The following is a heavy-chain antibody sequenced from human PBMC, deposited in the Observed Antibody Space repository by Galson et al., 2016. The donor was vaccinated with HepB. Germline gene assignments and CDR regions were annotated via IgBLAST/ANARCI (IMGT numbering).Heavy chain of an antibody. D-gene: IGHD2-8*02. CDR3: ARDCTGGTCKFAGYDAFDI. Sequence: SETLSLTCTVSGGSISSTTNWWSWVRQSPGQGLEWIGEIYHSGDTNYNPSLKSRATISLDTSRNQFSLSLSSVTAADTAVYYCARDCTGGTCKFAGYDAFDIWGQGTTVTVSS. J-gene: IGHJ3*02. CDR1: GGSISSTTNW. V-gene: IGHV4-4*02. CDR2: IYHSGDT.